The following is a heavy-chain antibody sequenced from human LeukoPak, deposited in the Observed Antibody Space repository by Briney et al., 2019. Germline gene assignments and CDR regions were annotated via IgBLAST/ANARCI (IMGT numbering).Heavy chain of an antibody. D-gene: IGHD2-2*01. CDR1: GFTFSSYW. J-gene: IGHJ6*03. CDR2: IKQDGSEK. Sequence: PGGSLRLSCAASGFTFSSYWMSWVRQAPGKGLEWVANIKQDGSEKYYVDSVKGRFTISRDNAKNSLYLQMNSLRAEDTAVYYCAREVGVVPAAITYYYYYMDVWGKGTTVTVSS. V-gene: IGHV3-7*01. CDR3: AREVGVVPAAITYYYYYMDV.